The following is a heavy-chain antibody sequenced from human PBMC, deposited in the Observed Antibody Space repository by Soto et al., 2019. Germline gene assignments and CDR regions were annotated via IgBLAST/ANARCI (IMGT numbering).Heavy chain of an antibody. J-gene: IGHJ6*02. D-gene: IGHD2-8*01. V-gene: IGHV5-51*01. CDR2: IHPGDSET. CDR3: ARRGADIVLVADYNGMDV. CDR1: GYSFTSYR. Sequence: GESLKISCKGSGYSFTSYRIDWVRQTPGKGLEWMGSIHPGDSETRYSPSFQGQVTISADKSISTAYLQWSSLKASDTAMYYCARRGADIVLVADYNGMDVWGQGTVVTVSS.